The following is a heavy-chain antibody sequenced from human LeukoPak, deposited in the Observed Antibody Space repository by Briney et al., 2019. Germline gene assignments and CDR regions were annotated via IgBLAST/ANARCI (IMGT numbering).Heavy chain of an antibody. Sequence: SETLSLTCTVSGGSISSSSYYWGWIRQPPGKGLEWIGSIYYSGSTYYNPSLKSRVTISVDTSKNQFSLKLSSVTAADTAVYYCARERWDRGYYYYYMDVWGKGTTVTISS. D-gene: IGHD1-26*01. CDR2: IYYSGST. V-gene: IGHV4-39*07. CDR1: GGSISSSSYY. J-gene: IGHJ6*03. CDR3: ARERWDRGYYYYYMDV.